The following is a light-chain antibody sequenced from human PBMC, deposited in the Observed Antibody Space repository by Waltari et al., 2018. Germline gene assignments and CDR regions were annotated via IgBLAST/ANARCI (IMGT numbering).Light chain of an antibody. Sequence: HSALTHPASASGSPGQSITISCTGTSSAVGSSNYVSWYQQHPGKAPNLVIYDVNYRPAGVSNRFSGSKSDNTASLTISGLQAEDEADYYCASYKNYDTEVFGGGTKLTVL. CDR2: DVN. CDR1: SSAVGSSNY. J-gene: IGLJ2*01. CDR3: ASYKNYDTEV. V-gene: IGLV2-14*03.